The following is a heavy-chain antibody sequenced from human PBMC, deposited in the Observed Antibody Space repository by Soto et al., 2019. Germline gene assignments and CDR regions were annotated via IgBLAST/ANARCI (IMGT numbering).Heavy chain of an antibody. J-gene: IGHJ4*02. V-gene: IGHV1-18*01. CDR3: AKERGYSYGYDY. Sequence: AAVTVSCQASGYTFTSNGSSWLRQAPGQGLEWMGCTSAYNGNTNYAQKLQGRVTMTTDTSTSTAYMELRSLRSDDTAVYYCAKERGYSYGYDYWGQGTLVTVSS. D-gene: IGHD5-18*01. CDR1: GYTFTSNG. CDR2: TSAYNGNT.